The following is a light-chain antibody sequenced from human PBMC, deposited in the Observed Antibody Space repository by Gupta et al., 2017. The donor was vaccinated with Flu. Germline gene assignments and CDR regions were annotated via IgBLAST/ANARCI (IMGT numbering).Light chain of an antibody. V-gene: IGLV7-46*01. CDR1: TGPDPSGHY. J-gene: IGLJ3*02. CDR2: DTD. Sequence: GASTGPDPSGHYPHWFQHKPGQAPKLLVYDTDDKHSWTPARFSGSLLGGKAALTLSGAQPEDEADYYCLLSFGGLKFGGGTKLTVL. CDR3: LLSFGGLK.